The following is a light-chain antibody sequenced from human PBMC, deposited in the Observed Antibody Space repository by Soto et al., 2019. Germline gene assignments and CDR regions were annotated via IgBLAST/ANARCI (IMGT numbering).Light chain of an antibody. CDR2: WAS. CDR3: QQYSDT. V-gene: IGKV4-1*01. Sequence: DIVMTQSPDSLAVSLGERATINCKSSQSVLYSSNNKNYLAWYQQKPGQPPKLLIYWASTRESGVPDRFSGSGSGTDFTLTISSLQAEDVAVYYCQQYSDTFGQGTKLEIK. CDR1: QSVLYSSNNKNY. J-gene: IGKJ2*01.